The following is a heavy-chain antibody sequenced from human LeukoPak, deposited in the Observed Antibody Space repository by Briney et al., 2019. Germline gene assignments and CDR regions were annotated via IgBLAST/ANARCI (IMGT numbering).Heavy chain of an antibody. Sequence: SETLSLTCAVYGGSSSGYYWSWIRQPPGKGLEWIGEINHSGSTNYNPSLKSRVTISVDTSKNQFSLKLSSVTAADTAVYYCARYCSSTSCYIDYYGMDVWGQGTTVTVSS. V-gene: IGHV4-34*01. CDR2: INHSGST. CDR1: GGSSSGYY. D-gene: IGHD2-2*02. J-gene: IGHJ6*02. CDR3: ARYCSSTSCYIDYYGMDV.